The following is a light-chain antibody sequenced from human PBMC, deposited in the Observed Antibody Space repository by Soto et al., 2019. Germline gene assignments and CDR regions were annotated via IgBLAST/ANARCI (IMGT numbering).Light chain of an antibody. V-gene: IGKV3-20*01. CDR3: QQYGSSPPYT. Sequence: EIVLTQSPGTLSLSPGERATLSCRASQSVSSSYLAWYQHKPGQAPRLLIYGASNRATGIPDRFSGSGSGTDFTLTISRLEPEDFVLYYCQQYGSSPPYTFGQGTKLEIK. CDR1: QSVSSSY. CDR2: GAS. J-gene: IGKJ2*01.